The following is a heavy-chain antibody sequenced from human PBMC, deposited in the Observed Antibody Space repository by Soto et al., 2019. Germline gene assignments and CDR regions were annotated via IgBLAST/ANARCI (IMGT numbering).Heavy chain of an antibody. CDR2: ISFNGKNT. Sequence: QVQLVESGGGVVQPGKSLRLSCAASGFTFNAYGMHWVRLAPGKGLEWVTFISFNGKNTDYADSVKGRFTVSRDNSKNTLYLQMNSLRDEHTAVYYCADIGGYESVGGGYWGQGALVTVSS. CDR1: GFTFNAYG. CDR3: ADIGGYESVGGGY. J-gene: IGHJ4*02. V-gene: IGHV3-33*05. D-gene: IGHD6-25*01.